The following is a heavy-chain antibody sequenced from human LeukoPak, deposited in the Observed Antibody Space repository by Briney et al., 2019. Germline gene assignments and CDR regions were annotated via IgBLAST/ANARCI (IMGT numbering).Heavy chain of an antibody. V-gene: IGHV3-30-3*01. Sequence: GGSLRLSCAASGFTFSSYAMHWVRQAPGKGLEWVAVISYDGSNKYYADSVKGRFTISRDNSKNTLYLQMNSLRAEDTAVYYCARRGDIVVVPAAMPYYYYYGMDVWGQGTTVTVSS. CDR2: ISYDGSNK. J-gene: IGHJ6*02. D-gene: IGHD2-2*01. CDR1: GFTFSSYA. CDR3: ARRGDIVVVPAAMPYYYYYGMDV.